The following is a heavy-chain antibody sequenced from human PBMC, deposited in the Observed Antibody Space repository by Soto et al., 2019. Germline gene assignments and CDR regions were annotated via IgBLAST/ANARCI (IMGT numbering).Heavy chain of an antibody. V-gene: IGHV1-46*03. CDR2: INPSGGST. J-gene: IGHJ4*02. CDR1: GYTFTSYY. CDR3: ARSLYDFWSGYYPIDY. Sequence: ASVKVSCKASGYTFTSYYMHWVRQAPGQGLEWMGIINPSGGSTSYAQKFQGRVTMTRDTSTSTVYMELSSLRSEDTAVYYCARSLYDFWSGYYPIDYWGQGTLVTVSS. D-gene: IGHD3-3*01.